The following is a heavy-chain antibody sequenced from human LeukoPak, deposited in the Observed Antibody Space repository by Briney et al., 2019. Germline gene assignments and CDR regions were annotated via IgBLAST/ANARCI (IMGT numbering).Heavy chain of an antibody. D-gene: IGHD3-22*01. V-gene: IGHV1-2*06. CDR2: INPNSGGT. CDR3: ARVPYYDSSGYTECFQH. Sequence: ASVKVSCKASGYTFTGYYMHWVRQAPGQGLEWMGRINPNSGGTNYAQKFQGRVTMTRDTSISTAYMELSRLRSDDTAVYYCARVPYYDSSGYTECFQHWGQGTLVTVSS. J-gene: IGHJ1*01. CDR1: GYTFTGYY.